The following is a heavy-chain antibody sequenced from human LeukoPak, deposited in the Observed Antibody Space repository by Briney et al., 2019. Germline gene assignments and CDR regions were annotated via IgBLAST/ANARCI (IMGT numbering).Heavy chain of an antibody. CDR3: ARELQRGEIRWFEP. V-gene: IGHV1-69*05. D-gene: IGHD3-16*01. CDR2: IIPIFGTA. Sequence: SVKVSCKASGGTFSSYAISWVRQAPGQGLEWMGGIIPIFGTANYAQKFQGRVTITTDESTSTAYMELSSLRSEDTAVYYCARELQRGEIRWFEPWGEGTLVTVSS. CDR1: GGTFSSYA. J-gene: IGHJ5*02.